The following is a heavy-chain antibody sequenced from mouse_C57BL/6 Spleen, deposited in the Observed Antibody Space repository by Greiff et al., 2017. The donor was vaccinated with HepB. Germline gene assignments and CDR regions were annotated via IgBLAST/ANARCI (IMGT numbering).Heavy chain of an antibody. CDR2: IHPSDSDT. J-gene: IGHJ3*01. CDR1: GYTFTSYW. V-gene: IGHV1-74*01. Sequence: QVQLQQPGAELVKPGASVKVSCKASGYTFTSYWMHWVKQRPGQGLEWIGRIHPSDSDTNYNQKFKGKATLTVDKSSSTAYMQLSSLTSEDSAVYDCAIYYDYDWFAYWGQGTLVTVSA. CDR3: AIYYDYDWFAY. D-gene: IGHD2-4*01.